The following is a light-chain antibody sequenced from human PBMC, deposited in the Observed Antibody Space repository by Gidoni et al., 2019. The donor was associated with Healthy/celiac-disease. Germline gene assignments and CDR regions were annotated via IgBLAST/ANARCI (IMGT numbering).Light chain of an antibody. CDR2: AAS. CDR3: QQSYSTPWT. Sequence: DLQMTPSPSSLSASVGDRVTITCRASQSFSSYLNWYQQKPGKAPKLLIYAASSLQSGVPSRFSGSGSGTDFTLTISSLQPEDFATYYCQQSYSTPWTFGQGTKVEIK. CDR1: QSFSSY. J-gene: IGKJ1*01. V-gene: IGKV1-39*01.